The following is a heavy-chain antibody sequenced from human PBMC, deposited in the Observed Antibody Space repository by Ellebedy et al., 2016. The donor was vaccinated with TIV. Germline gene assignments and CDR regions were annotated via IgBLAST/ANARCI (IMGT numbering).Heavy chain of an antibody. V-gene: IGHV4-39*01. CDR1: GDSLSSSSSY. CDR3: ARWFGELLYVRWFDP. J-gene: IGHJ5*02. CDR2: MYHSGST. Sequence: SETLSLTCTVSGDSLSSSSSYWGWIRQPPGKGLEWIGSMYHSGSTYYNPSLESRVTISVDTSKGQFSLKLNSVTAADTAVYYCARWFGELLYVRWFDPWGQGTLVTVSS. D-gene: IGHD3-10*01.